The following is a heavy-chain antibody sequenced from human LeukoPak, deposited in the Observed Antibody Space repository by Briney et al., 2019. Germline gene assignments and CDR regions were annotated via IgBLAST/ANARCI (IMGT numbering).Heavy chain of an antibody. Sequence: SETPSLTCTVSGGSISSYYWSWIRQPPGKGLEWIGYIYYSGSTNYNPSLKSRVTISVDTSKNQFSLKLSSVTAADTAVYYCARSDMVRGVIRIDYWGQGTLVTVSS. CDR3: ARSDMVRGVIRIDY. CDR1: GGSISSYY. D-gene: IGHD3-10*01. J-gene: IGHJ4*02. CDR2: IYYSGST. V-gene: IGHV4-59*01.